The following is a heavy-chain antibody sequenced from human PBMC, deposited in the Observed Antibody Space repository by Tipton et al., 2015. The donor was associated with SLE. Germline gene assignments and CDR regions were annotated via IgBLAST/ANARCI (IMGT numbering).Heavy chain of an antibody. CDR1: GGSITSGSDY. V-gene: IGHV4-61*02. Sequence: TLSLTCTVSGGSITSGSDYWSWIRQAAGKGLEWIGRISSNGFTNYKDSLKSRLTMSLDTSKNQFSLRLSSVTAADTAVYFCARDKYSSSTGVFDIWGQGTMVTVSS. CDR2: ISSNGFT. D-gene: IGHD6-6*01. CDR3: ARDKYSSSTGVFDI. J-gene: IGHJ3*02.